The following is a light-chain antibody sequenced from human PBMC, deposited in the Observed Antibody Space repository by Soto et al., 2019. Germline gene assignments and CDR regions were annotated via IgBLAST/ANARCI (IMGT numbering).Light chain of an antibody. CDR2: DVS. CDR3: TSYTSSSTLGI. J-gene: IGLJ2*01. V-gene: IGLV2-14*03. CDR1: SNDVGGYNH. Sequence: QSALTQPASVSGSPGQSITISCTGTSNDVGGYNHVSWYQHHPGNAPKLMIYDVSNRPSGVSNRFSGSKSGNTASLTISGLQAEDEADYYCTSYTSSSTLGIFGGGTKLTVL.